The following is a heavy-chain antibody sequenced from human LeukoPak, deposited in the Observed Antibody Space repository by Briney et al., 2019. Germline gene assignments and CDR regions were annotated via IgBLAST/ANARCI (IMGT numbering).Heavy chain of an antibody. V-gene: IGHV1-58*02. Sequence: ASVKVSCKASGFTFTSSAMQWVRQARGQRLEWIGWIVVGSGNTNYAQKFQERVTITRDMSTSTAYMELSSLRSEDTAVYYCAADSSGILAFAIWGQGTMVTVSS. J-gene: IGHJ3*02. D-gene: IGHD3-10*01. CDR1: GFTFTSSA. CDR2: IVVGSGNT. CDR3: AADSSGILAFAI.